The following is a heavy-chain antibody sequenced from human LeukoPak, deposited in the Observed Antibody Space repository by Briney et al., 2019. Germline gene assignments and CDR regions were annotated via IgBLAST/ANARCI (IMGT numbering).Heavy chain of an antibody. V-gene: IGHV4-34*01. CDR2: INHSGST. CDR3: ARGWSTMVRHQPFDY. CDR1: GGSFSGYY. D-gene: IGHD3-10*01. J-gene: IGHJ4*02. Sequence: SETVSLTCAVYGGSFSGYYWSWMRQPPGKGLEWIGEINHSGSTNYNPSLKSRVTISVDTSKNQFSLKLSSVTAADTAVYYCARGWSTMVRHQPFDYWGQGTLVTVSS.